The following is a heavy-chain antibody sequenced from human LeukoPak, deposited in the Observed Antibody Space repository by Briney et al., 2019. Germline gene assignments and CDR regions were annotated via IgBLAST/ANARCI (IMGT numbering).Heavy chain of an antibody. CDR1: GYTFNGYY. CDR3: ARVRGIHYYFDY. CDR2: INPNSGGT. Sequence: ASVKVSCKASGYTFNGYYIHWVRQAPGQGLEWMGRINPNSGGTNYAQKFQGRVTMTRDTSISTAYMELSRLRSDDTAVYYCARVRGIHYYFDYWGQGTLVTVSS. V-gene: IGHV1-2*06. J-gene: IGHJ4*02.